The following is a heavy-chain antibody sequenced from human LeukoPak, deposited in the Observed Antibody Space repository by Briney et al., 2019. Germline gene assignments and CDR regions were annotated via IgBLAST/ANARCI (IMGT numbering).Heavy chain of an antibody. V-gene: IGHV1-2*02. J-gene: IGHJ4*02. CDR1: GYTFTGYY. CDR2: INPNSGGT. D-gene: IGHD1-1*01. Sequence: ASVKVSCKASGYTFTGYYMHWVRQAPGQGLEWMGWINPNSGGTKYAQTFQGRVTMTRDTSISTAYMELSRLRSDDTAVYYCARKRAGVGTGLNYWGQGTLVTVPS. CDR3: ARKRAGVGTGLNY.